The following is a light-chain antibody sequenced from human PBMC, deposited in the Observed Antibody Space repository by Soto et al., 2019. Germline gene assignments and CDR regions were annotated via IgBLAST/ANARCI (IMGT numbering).Light chain of an antibody. V-gene: IGKV3-20*01. CDR1: QSVSSSY. CDR2: GAS. Sequence: ETRFSQSPCTLSLTPGERATLSCRASQSVSSSYLAWYQQKPGQAPRLLIYGASSRATGIPDRFSGSGSGTDFTLTISRLEPEDFAVYYCQQYDSSPRTFGQGTKVDNK. J-gene: IGKJ1*01. CDR3: QQYDSSPRT.